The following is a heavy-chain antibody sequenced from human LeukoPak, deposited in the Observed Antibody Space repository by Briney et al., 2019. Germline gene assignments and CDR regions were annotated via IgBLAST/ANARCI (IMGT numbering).Heavy chain of an antibody. Sequence: PGGSLRLSCAASGFTFSSYSMNWVRQAPGKGLEWVSSISSSSSYIYYADSVKGRFTTSRDNAKNSLYLQMNSLRAEDTAVYYCARALSSGYCSGGSCSTPNDAFDIWGQGTMVTVSS. V-gene: IGHV3-21*01. J-gene: IGHJ3*02. CDR3: ARALSSGYCSGGSCSTPNDAFDI. D-gene: IGHD2-15*01. CDR2: ISSSSSYI. CDR1: GFTFSSYS.